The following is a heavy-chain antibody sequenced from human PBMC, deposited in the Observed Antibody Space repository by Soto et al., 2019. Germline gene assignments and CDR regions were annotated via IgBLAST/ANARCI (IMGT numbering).Heavy chain of an antibody. CDR1: GYTFTTYY. CDR2: INPSDGAT. CDR3: ARDPPDGYYSYRCFDL. J-gene: IGHJ2*01. D-gene: IGHD3-3*01. Sequence: ASVKVSCKAFGYTFTTYYIHWVRQAPGQGLEWMGMINPSDGATNYPQKFQGRVTMTRDAPTSTVYMELRSLKSEDTAMYYCARDPPDGYYSYRCFDLWGRGTLVTVSS. V-gene: IGHV1-46*01.